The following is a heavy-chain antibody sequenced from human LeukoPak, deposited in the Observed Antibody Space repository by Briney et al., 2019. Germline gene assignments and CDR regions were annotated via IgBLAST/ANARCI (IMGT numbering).Heavy chain of an antibody. CDR2: IKEDGREE. CDR1: GFTFSRYW. J-gene: IGHJ3*02. D-gene: IGHD3-22*01. CDR3: ARYYYNDHGYSDDAFDI. V-gene: IGHV3-7*01. Sequence: PGGSLRLSCAASGFTFSRYWMTWVRQAPGKGLEWVANIKEDGREENYVDSMKGRFTISRDNAKNSLYLQMNSLSAEDKAVYYCARYYYNDHGYSDDAFDIWGQGTMVTVSS.